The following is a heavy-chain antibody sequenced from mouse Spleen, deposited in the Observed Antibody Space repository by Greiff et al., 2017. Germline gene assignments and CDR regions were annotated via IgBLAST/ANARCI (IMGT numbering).Heavy chain of an antibody. D-gene: IGHD2-5*01. Sequence: QVQLQQPGAELVKPGASVKLSCKASGYTFTSYWMHWVKQRPGQGLEWIGMIHPNSGSTNYNEKFKSKATLTVDKSSSTAYMQLSSLTSEDSAVYYCARRRSKDYFDYWGQGTTLTVSS. CDR1: GYTFTSYW. CDR2: IHPNSGST. V-gene: IGHV1-64*01. CDR3: ARRRSKDYFDY. J-gene: IGHJ2*01.